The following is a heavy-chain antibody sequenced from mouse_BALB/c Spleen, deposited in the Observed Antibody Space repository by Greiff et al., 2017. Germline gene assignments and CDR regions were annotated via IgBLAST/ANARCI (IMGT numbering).Heavy chain of an antibody. Sequence: GQLQQSAAELARPGASVKMSCKASGYTFTSYTMHWVKQRPGQGLEWIGYINPSSGYTEYNQKFKDKTTLTADKSSSTAYMQLSSLTSEDSAVYYCARLLYYYGSSVYYAMDYWGQGTSVTVSS. CDR1: GYTFTSYT. D-gene: IGHD1-1*01. V-gene: IGHV1-4*02. CDR3: ARLLYYYGSSVYYAMDY. J-gene: IGHJ4*01. CDR2: INPSSGYT.